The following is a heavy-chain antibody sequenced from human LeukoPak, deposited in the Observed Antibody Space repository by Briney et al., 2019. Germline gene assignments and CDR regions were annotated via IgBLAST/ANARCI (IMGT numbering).Heavy chain of an antibody. J-gene: IGHJ4*02. CDR2: ISSSSSYI. CDR3: ARDYGGNSGSFGY. CDR1: GFTFSSYS. D-gene: IGHD4-23*01. Sequence: PGGSLRLSCAASGFTFSSYSMNWVRQAPGKGLEWVSSISSSSSYIYYADSVKGRFTISRDNAKNSLYLQMNSLRAEDTAVYYCARDYGGNSGSFGYWGQGTLVTVPS. V-gene: IGHV3-21*01.